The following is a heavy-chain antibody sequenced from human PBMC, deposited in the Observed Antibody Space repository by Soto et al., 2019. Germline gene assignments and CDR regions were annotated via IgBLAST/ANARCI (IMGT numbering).Heavy chain of an antibody. V-gene: IGHV3-23*01. CDR1: GFTFSNYG. J-gene: IGHJ4*02. CDR3: AKRYYDSSARYFDY. Sequence: EVQLLESGGGLVQPGGSLRLSCAASGFTFSNYGMSWVRQAPGKGLEWVSTFGGNGGSTYYADSVKGRFTISRDNSKNTLNLQMNSLRAEDTAVYYCAKRYYDSSARYFDYWGQGTLVTVSS. D-gene: IGHD3-22*01. CDR2: FGGNGGST.